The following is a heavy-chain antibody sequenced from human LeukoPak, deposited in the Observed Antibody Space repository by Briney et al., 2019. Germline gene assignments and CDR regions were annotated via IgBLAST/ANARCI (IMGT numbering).Heavy chain of an antibody. Sequence: GGSLRLSCVASGFIVSNNYMSWVRQAPGKGLEWVSVLYNAGSTYYADSVKGRFTISRDNSKNTLYLQINSLRAEDTAVYYCARGVTRYCSSTSCYYFDYWGQGTLVTVSS. J-gene: IGHJ4*02. CDR1: GFIVSNNY. CDR3: ARGVTRYCSSTSCYYFDY. CDR2: LYNAGST. D-gene: IGHD2-2*01. V-gene: IGHV3-53*01.